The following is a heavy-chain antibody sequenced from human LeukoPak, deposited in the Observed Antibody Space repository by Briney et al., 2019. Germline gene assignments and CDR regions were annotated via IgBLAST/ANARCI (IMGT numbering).Heavy chain of an antibody. Sequence: TVKVSCKVSGYTLTELPMHWVRQAPGQGLEWMGGIIPIFGTANYAQKFQGRVTITADESTSTAYMELSSLRSEDTAVYYCARTAAQPDYYDSSGYFDYWGQGTLVTVSS. V-gene: IGHV1-69*13. J-gene: IGHJ4*02. CDR3: ARTAAQPDYYDSSGYFDY. CDR2: IIPIFGTA. D-gene: IGHD3-22*01. CDR1: GYTLTELP.